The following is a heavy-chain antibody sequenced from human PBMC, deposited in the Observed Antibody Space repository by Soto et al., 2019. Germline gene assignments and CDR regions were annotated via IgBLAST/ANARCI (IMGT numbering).Heavy chain of an antibody. V-gene: IGHV3-30-3*01. D-gene: IGHD3-9*01. CDR1: GFTFSSYA. J-gene: IGHJ6*02. Sequence: GGSLRLSCAASGFTFSSYAMHWARQAPGKGLEWVAVISYDGSNKYYADSVKGRFTISRDNSKNTLYLQMNSLRAEDTAVYYCARDRGLYDILTGYYYYYYYYGMDVWGQGTTVTVSS. CDR3: ARDRGLYDILTGYYYYYYYYGMDV. CDR2: ISYDGSNK.